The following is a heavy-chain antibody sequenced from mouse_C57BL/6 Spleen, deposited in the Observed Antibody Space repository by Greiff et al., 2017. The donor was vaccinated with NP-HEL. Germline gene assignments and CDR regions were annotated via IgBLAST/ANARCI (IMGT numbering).Heavy chain of an antibody. CDR1: GFTFSSYA. Sequence: EVLLVESGEGLVKPGGSLKLSCAASGFTFSSYAMSWVRQTPEKRLEWVAYISSGGDYIYYADTVKGRFTLSKDNARNTLYLRRSSLKAEDTDMYYCTRGDTTWDFDYWGQGTTLTVSS. CDR2: ISSGGDYI. CDR3: TRGDTTWDFDY. V-gene: IGHV5-9-1*02. D-gene: IGHD1-1*01. J-gene: IGHJ2*01.